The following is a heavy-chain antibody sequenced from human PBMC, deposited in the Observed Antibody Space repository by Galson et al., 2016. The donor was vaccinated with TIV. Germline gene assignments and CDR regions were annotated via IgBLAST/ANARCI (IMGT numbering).Heavy chain of an antibody. Sequence: ETLSLTCSVSGGSISSHFWTWIRQPPGKGLEWIGYLSHSGITNYNPSLRSRVTISEDTSKNQFSLTLTSVTAADTAFYYCARRGFSGFYNDYWGQGMLVTVSS. V-gene: IGHV4-59*11. CDR3: ARRGFSGFYNDY. D-gene: IGHD3-22*01. J-gene: IGHJ4*02. CDR1: GGSISSHF. CDR2: LSHSGIT.